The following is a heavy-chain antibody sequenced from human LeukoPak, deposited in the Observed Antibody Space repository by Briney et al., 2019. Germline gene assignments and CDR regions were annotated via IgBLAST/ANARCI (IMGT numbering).Heavy chain of an antibody. CDR1: GFTFSSYG. CDR3: ASGQGTSSWGDPTPDAFDI. Sequence: GGSLRLSCVASGFTFSSYGMHWVRQAPGKGLEWVAFIRYDGSNKYYADSVKGRFTISRDNSKNTLYLQMNSLRAEDTAVYYCASGQGTSSWGDPTPDAFDIWGQGTMVTVSS. V-gene: IGHV3-30*02. J-gene: IGHJ3*02. D-gene: IGHD2-2*01. CDR2: IRYDGSNK.